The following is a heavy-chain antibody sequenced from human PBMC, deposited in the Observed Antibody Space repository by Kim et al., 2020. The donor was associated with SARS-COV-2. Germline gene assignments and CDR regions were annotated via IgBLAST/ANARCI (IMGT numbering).Heavy chain of an antibody. CDR2: ISYSGST. Sequence: SETLSLTCTVSGDSISGGTFSWTWIRQHPEKGLEWIGYISYSGSTFYNPSLKSRVTISTDASKNQFSLRVSPVTAADTAVYYCARAPGNYYFYMDVWGEG. V-gene: IGHV4-31*03. CDR1: GDSISGGTFS. CDR3: ARAPGNYYFYMDV. J-gene: IGHJ6*03.